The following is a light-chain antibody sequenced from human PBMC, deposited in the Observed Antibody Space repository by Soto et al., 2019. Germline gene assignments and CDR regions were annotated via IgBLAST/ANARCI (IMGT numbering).Light chain of an antibody. Sequence: QAVLTQPPSVSGAPGQRVSISCTGSSSNIGAGYAVHWYQQLPGTAPKLLIYGNTNRRSGVPDRFSGSKSGASASLAITGLQADDEADYYCQSYDSSRTVVFGTGTKVTVL. V-gene: IGLV1-40*01. CDR2: GNT. CDR3: QSYDSSRTVV. CDR1: SSNIGAGYA. J-gene: IGLJ1*01.